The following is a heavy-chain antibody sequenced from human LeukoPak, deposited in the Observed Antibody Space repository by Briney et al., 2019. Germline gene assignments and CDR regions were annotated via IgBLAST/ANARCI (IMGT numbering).Heavy chain of an antibody. Sequence: PGGSLRLSCAASGFIFSSYAVHWVRQAPGKGLEWVAVISYDGSNKYYADSVKGRFTISRDNSKNTLYLQMNSLRAEDTAVYYCAKDLLSYDYVTGLDYWGQGTLVTVSS. CDR1: GFIFSSYA. V-gene: IGHV3-30*04. J-gene: IGHJ4*02. CDR3: AKDLLSYDYVTGLDY. D-gene: IGHD3-16*01. CDR2: ISYDGSNK.